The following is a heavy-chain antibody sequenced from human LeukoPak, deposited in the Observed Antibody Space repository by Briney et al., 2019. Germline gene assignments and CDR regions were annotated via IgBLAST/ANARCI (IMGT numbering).Heavy chain of an antibody. J-gene: IGHJ5*02. CDR2: ISYDGSNK. CDR1: GFTFSSYA. Sequence: GRSLRLSCAASGFTFSSYAMHWVRQAPGKGLEWVAVISYDGSNKYYADSVKGRFTISRDNSKNTLYPQMNSLRAEDTAVYYCARGFTTPWGQGTLVTVSS. D-gene: IGHD1-1*01. V-gene: IGHV3-30-3*01. CDR3: ARGFTTP.